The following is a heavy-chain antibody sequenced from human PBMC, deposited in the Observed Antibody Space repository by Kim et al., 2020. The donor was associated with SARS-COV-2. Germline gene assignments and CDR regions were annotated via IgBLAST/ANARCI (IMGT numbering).Heavy chain of an antibody. CDR2: IRSKAYGGTT. V-gene: IGHV3-49*04. CDR3: TRLDYYDSSGYWVY. J-gene: IGHJ4*02. D-gene: IGHD3-22*01. Sequence: GGSLRLSCTASGFTFGDYAMSWVRQAPGKGLEWVGFIRSKAYGGTTEYAASVKGRFTISRDDSKSIAYLQMNSLKTEDTAVYYCTRLDYYDSSGYWVYWGQGTLVTVSS. CDR1: GFTFGDYA.